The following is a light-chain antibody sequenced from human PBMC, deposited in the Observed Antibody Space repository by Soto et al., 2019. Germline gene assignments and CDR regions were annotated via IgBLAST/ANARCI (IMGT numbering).Light chain of an antibody. CDR1: QNIDNY. V-gene: IGKV1-39*01. CDR2: AAS. Sequence: DIQLTQSPSSLSASLGDRVTISCRASQNIDNYLHWYQQKSRKAPTVLIYAASVLRDGVPSRFSGSGFGTEFTLTINNLQPEDFATYYCQQSSSSPPITFGQGTRLAI. J-gene: IGKJ5*01. CDR3: QQSSSSPPIT.